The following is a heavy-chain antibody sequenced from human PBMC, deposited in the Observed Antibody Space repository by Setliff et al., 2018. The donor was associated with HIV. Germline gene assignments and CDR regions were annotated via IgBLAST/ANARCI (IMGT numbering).Heavy chain of an antibody. CDR3: AKDKTEGAMGH. D-gene: IGHD1-26*01. Sequence: ASVKVSCKTSGSTFGSHGISWVRQAPGQGLEWMGWISAYNGNTNYAQKFQGRVTMTRDTSTNTAYMEVRSLRPDDTAVYYCAKDKTEGAMGHWGQGTLVTVSS. J-gene: IGHJ4*02. CDR2: ISAYNGNT. CDR1: GSTFGSHG. V-gene: IGHV1-18*01.